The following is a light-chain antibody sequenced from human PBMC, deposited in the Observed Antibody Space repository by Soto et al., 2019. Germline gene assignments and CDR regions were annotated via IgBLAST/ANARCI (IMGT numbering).Light chain of an antibody. CDR2: GAS. V-gene: IGKV1-9*01. CDR3: QQHNNWPPLT. J-gene: IGKJ4*01. CDR1: QGIRSY. Sequence: IPLTQSPSSLSASVGDRVTITCRASQGIRSYLAWYQQKPGKAPNLLIYGASTLQSGVPSRFSGSGSGTDFTLTISSLQPEDFAVYFCQQHNNWPPLTFGGGTKVEIK.